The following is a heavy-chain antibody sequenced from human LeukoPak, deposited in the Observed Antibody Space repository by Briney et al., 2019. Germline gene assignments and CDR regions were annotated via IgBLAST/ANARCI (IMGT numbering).Heavy chain of an antibody. Sequence: PSGTLPLTCAVSGGSISSSNWWSWVRQPPGKGLEWIGEIYHSGSTNYNPSLKSRVTISVDKSKNQFSLKLSSVTAADTAVYYCARDQGYCSSTSCYGWFDPWGQGTLVTVSS. CDR2: IYHSGST. D-gene: IGHD2-2*01. V-gene: IGHV4-4*02. CDR3: ARDQGYCSSTSCYGWFDP. J-gene: IGHJ5*02. CDR1: GGSISSSNW.